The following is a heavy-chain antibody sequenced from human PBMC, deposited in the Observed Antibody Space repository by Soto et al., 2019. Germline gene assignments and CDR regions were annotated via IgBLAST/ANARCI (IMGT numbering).Heavy chain of an antibody. Sequence: QVQLVASGGGVVQPGTSLRLSCEASGFTFSDHAMHWVRQAPGKGLEWVAVVWFDGGNKFYTDSVKGRFTISRDNSKNTLFLQMNSLRVVDPAVYYCARAPAGDYTLYHYYTMDVWGQGTPVTVSS. CDR3: ARAPAGDYTLYHYYTMDV. V-gene: IGHV3-33*01. CDR1: GFTFSDHA. CDR2: VWFDGGNK. D-gene: IGHD4-17*01. J-gene: IGHJ6*02.